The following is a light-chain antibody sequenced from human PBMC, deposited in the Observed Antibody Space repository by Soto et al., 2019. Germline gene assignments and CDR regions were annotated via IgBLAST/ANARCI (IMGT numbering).Light chain of an antibody. CDR1: QSISRY. CDR3: QQYGSSPPT. J-gene: IGKJ1*01. CDR2: GAS. Sequence: NVLTQSPGTLSLSPGDRATLSCMASQSISRYLAWYQQKPGQGPRLLIYGASSRATGTPDRFSGSGSGTDFTLTINRLEPEDFALYYCQQYGSSPPTFGQGAKVDI. V-gene: IGKV3-20*01.